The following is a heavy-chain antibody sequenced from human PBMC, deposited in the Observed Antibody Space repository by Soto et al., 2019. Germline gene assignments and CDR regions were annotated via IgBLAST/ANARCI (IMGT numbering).Heavy chain of an antibody. D-gene: IGHD6-19*01. V-gene: IGHV4-4*07. CDR3: AREVWVAGLLYYFDF. CDR2: ITSNGNT. J-gene: IGHJ4*02. Sequence: PSGTLSLTCTVSDGSISGNFLTWIRQPAGKGLEWVGRITSNGNTYDNPSLKSRATMSIDTSKNHYSLDMISVTASDTAIYYCAREVWVAGLLYYFDFWGQGTLVTVSS. CDR1: DGSISGNF.